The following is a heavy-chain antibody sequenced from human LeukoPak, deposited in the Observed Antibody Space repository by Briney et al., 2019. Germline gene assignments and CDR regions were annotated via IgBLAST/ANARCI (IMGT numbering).Heavy chain of an antibody. CDR2: IRDNGGST. V-gene: IGHV3-64*01. CDR1: GFIFSNYV. Sequence: GGSLRLSCAASGFIFSNYVIHWVRQAPGKGLEYVSAIRDNGGSTYYANSVKGRFTISRDNSKNTLYLQMGSLRAEDTAVYYCARDGGGSPDYWGQGTLVTVSS. D-gene: IGHD3-16*01. J-gene: IGHJ4*02. CDR3: ARDGGGSPDY.